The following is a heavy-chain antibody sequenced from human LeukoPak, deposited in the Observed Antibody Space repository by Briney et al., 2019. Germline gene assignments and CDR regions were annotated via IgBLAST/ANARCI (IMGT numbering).Heavy chain of an antibody. CDR3: ARDMSIAAAGTHRGDY. J-gene: IGHJ4*02. V-gene: IGHV3-21*01. CDR1: GFTFSSYS. CDR2: ISSSSSYI. Sequence: GGSLRLSCAASGFTFSSYSMNWVRQAPGKGLEWVSSISSSSSYIYYADSVKGRYTISRDNAKNSLYLQMNSLRAEDTAVYYCARDMSIAAAGTHRGDYWGQGTMVTVSS. D-gene: IGHD6-13*01.